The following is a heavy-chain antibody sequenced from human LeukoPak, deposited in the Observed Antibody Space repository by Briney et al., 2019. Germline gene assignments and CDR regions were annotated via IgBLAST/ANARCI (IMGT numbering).Heavy chain of an antibody. CDR2: IYDSGAT. D-gene: IGHD3-22*01. Sequence: NPSETLSLTCTVSGVSITDNNYYWSWIRHLPGEGLEWIVYIYDSGATFYNPSPKSPFTISTETSKDQSSLRLSSVTVADTALSYCARASMMLVGYFDSWGQGTQVTVSS. CDR1: GVSITDNNYY. CDR3: ARASMMLVGYFDS. V-gene: IGHV4-31*01. J-gene: IGHJ4*02.